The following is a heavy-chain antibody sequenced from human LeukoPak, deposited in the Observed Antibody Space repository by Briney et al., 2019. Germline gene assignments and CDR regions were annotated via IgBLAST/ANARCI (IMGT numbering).Heavy chain of an antibody. CDR2: INPSGGST. V-gene: IGHV1-46*01. CDR1: GYTFTSYY. J-gene: IGHJ4*02. CDR3: ARTYSSNDEFDY. Sequence: GASVKVSCKASGYTFTSYYIHWVRQAPGQGLEWMGIINPSGGSTTYAQKLQGRVAMTRDTSTSRVYMEVSSLRSEDTAVYYCARTYSSNDEFDYWGQGTLVTVSS. D-gene: IGHD6-13*01.